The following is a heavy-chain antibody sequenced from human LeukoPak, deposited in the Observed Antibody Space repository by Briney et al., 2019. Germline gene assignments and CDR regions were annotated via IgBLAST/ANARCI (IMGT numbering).Heavy chain of an antibody. J-gene: IGHJ6*03. V-gene: IGHV1-18*01. CDR1: GYTFTSYG. Sequence: ASVKVSCKASGYTFTSYGISWVRQAPGQGLEWMGWISAYNGNTNYAQKLQGRVTMTTDTSTSTAYMELRSLRSDDTAVYYCARIQLCLVHCYYYMDVWGKGTTVTVSS. CDR3: ARIQLCLVHCYYYMDV. CDR2: ISAYNGNT. D-gene: IGHD5-18*01.